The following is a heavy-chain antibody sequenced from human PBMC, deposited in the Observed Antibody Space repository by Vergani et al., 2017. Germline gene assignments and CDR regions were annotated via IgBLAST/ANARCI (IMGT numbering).Heavy chain of an antibody. CDR3: ANSYCSSLSCYAFYGMEV. V-gene: IGHV3-30*02. D-gene: IGHD2-2*01. CDR2: LRYDGSNE. J-gene: IGHJ6*02. Sequence: QVQLVESGGGVVQPGGSLRLSCAASGFSFSTYGMHWVRQAPGRGLEWVAFLRYDGSNEYYGDAVKGRFIISRDNSKNMLSLEMHSRRPEDTAVYYCANSYCSSLSCYAFYGMEVWGQGTTVTVSS. CDR1: GFSFSTYG.